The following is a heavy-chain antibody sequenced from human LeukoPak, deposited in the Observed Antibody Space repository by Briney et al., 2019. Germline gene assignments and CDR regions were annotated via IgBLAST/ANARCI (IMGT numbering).Heavy chain of an antibody. D-gene: IGHD2-15*01. CDR3: ARGVVAATIPCAWFDP. V-gene: IGHV4-31*03. CDR1: GGSLSSRGYY. J-gene: IGHJ5*02. CDR2: IYYSGST. Sequence: TLSQTCTVSGGSLSSRGYYWSWIRQHPGKGLEWRGYIYYSGSTYYNPSLKSRVTISVDTSQNQFPLKLSSVTAADTAVYYCARGVVAATIPCAWFDPWGQGTLVTVSS.